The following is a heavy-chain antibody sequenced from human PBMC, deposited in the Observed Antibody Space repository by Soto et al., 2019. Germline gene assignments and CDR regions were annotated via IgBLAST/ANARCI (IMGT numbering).Heavy chain of an antibody. CDR2: INPNSGGT. Sequence: EASVKVSCKASGYTFTGYYMHWVRQAPGQGLEWMGWINPNSGGTNYAQKFQGWVTMTRDTSISTAYMELSRLRSDDTAVYYCARTLEDYYDSSGFDYWGQGTLVTVSS. CDR3: ARTLEDYYDSSGFDY. CDR1: GYTFTGYY. J-gene: IGHJ4*02. V-gene: IGHV1-2*04. D-gene: IGHD3-22*01.